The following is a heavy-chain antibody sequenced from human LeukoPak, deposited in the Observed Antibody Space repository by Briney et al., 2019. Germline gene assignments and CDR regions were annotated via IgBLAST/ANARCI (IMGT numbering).Heavy chain of an antibody. CDR2: INPSGGST. Sequence: ASVKVSCKASGYTFTSYYMHWVRQAPGQGLEWMGIINPSGGSTSYAQKFQGRVTMTEDTSTDTAYMELSSLRSEDTAVYYCATVNWNYRFDYWGQGTLVTVSS. V-gene: IGHV1-46*01. CDR1: GYTFTSYY. D-gene: IGHD1-7*01. CDR3: ATVNWNYRFDY. J-gene: IGHJ4*02.